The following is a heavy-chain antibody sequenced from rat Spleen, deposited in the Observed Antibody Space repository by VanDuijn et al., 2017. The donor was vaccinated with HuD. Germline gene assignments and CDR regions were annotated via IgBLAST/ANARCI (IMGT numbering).Heavy chain of an antibody. CDR2: ISSGGST. Sequence: QVHLKESGPGLVQSSQTLSLTCTVFGFSLTTNGVSWVRQPPGEGLEWVAAISSGGSTYYNSALKSRLSISRDTSKSQVFLKMNSLQTEDTATYFCTRWADYWGQGVMVTVSS. V-gene: IGHV2S12*01. CDR3: TRWADY. CDR1: GFSLTTNG. J-gene: IGHJ2*01. D-gene: IGHD4-6*01.